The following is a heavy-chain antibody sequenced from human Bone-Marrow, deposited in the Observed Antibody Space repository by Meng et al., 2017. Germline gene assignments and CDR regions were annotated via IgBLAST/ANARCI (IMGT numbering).Heavy chain of an antibody. CDR2: IIPIFGTA. J-gene: IGHJ4*02. V-gene: IGHV1-69*13. D-gene: IGHD3-22*01. Sequence: SVKVSCKASGGTFSSYAISWVRQAPGQGLEWMGGIIPIFGTANYAQKFQGRVTITADESTSTAYMELSSLRSKDTAVYYCARVRGATYYYDSSGYYPIDYWGQGTLVTVSS. CDR1: GGTFSSYA. CDR3: ARVRGATYYYDSSGYYPIDY.